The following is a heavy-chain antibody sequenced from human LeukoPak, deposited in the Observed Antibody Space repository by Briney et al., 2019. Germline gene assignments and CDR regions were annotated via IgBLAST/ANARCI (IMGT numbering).Heavy chain of an antibody. D-gene: IGHD1-26*01. V-gene: IGHV6-1*01. CDR3: ARGPYSGSRGAFDM. J-gene: IGHJ3*02. CDR1: GDSVSSNSAA. CDR2: TLYRSKWYN. Sequence: SQTLSLTCAISGDSVSSNSAAWNWIRQSPSRGLEWLGRTLYRSKWYNGYALSVKSRMTINPDTSKNQFSLQLNSVTPEDTAVYYCARGPYSGSRGAFDMWGQGTMVTVSS.